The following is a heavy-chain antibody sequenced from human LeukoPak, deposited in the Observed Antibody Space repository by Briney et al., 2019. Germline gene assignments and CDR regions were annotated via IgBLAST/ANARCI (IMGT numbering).Heavy chain of an antibody. CDR2: ISWNSGSI. J-gene: IGHJ4*02. D-gene: IGHD4-17*01. CDR1: GFTFDDYA. V-gene: IGHV3-9*01. Sequence: PGGSLRLSCAASGFTFDDYAMHWVRQAPGKGLEWVSGISWNSGSIGYADSVKGRFTISRDNAKNSLYLQMDSLRAEDTALYYCAKDMEGTTETLSDYWGQETLVTVSS. CDR3: AKDMEGTTETLSDY.